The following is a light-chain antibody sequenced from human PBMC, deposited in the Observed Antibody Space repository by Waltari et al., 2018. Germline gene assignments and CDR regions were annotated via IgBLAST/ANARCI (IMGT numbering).Light chain of an antibody. CDR3: QQYDNLPLT. Sequence: DIQMTQSPSSLSASVGDRVTITCQASQDISNFLNWYQQKPGKAPKVLIYDASELATGVPSRFSGSRSGTDFTFTISSLQPEDIATYYCQQYDNLPLTFGGGTKVEIK. V-gene: IGKV1-33*01. CDR2: DAS. CDR1: QDISNF. J-gene: IGKJ4*01.